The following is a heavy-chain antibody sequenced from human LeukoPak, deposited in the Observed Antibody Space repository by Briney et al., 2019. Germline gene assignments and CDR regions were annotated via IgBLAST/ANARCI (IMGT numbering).Heavy chain of an antibody. CDR1: GFPFSSHA. V-gene: IGHV3-21*01. CDR2: ISNGKT. CDR3: ARGHYDVLAASYKWTPDY. D-gene: IGHD3-9*01. J-gene: IGHJ4*02. Sequence: GGSLRLSCVASGFPFSSHAMSWVRQPPGKGLEWVSAISNGKTYYADSVKGRFTTSRDNAKNSLSLQLNSLRVEDTAVYYCARGHYDVLAASYKWTPDYWGQGTLVTVSS.